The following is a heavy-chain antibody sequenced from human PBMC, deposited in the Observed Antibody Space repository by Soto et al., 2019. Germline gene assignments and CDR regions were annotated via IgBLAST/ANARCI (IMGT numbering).Heavy chain of an antibody. V-gene: IGHV4-61*01. D-gene: IGHD1-26*01. CDR3: AREVIVGATWSHFDY. CDR2: IYYSGST. CDR1: GGSVSSGSYY. Sequence: QVQLQESGPGLVKPSETLSLTCTVSGGSVSSGSYYWSWIRQPPGKGLEWIGYIYYSGSTNYNPSPKSRITISVDTSTNQFSLKLSSVTAADTAVYYCAREVIVGATWSHFDYWGKGTLVTVSS. J-gene: IGHJ4*02.